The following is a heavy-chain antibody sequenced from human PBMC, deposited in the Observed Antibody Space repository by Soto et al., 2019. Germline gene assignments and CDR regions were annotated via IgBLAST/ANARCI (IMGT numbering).Heavy chain of an antibody. CDR3: ARAVSSYGPHDY. Sequence: ASVKVSCKASVYTFTSYNMHWVRQAPGQGLEWMGIINPSGGSTSYPQKFQGRVTLTRDTSTSTVYMELSSLRSEDTAVYYCARAVSSYGPHDYWGQGTLVTVSS. CDR1: VYTFTSYN. D-gene: IGHD3-16*01. V-gene: IGHV1-46*03. J-gene: IGHJ4*02. CDR2: INPSGGST.